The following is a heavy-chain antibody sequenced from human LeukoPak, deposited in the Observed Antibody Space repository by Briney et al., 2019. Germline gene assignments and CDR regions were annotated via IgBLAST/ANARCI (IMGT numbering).Heavy chain of an antibody. J-gene: IGHJ4*02. CDR2: ISYSGST. V-gene: IGHV4-34*01. D-gene: IGHD3-10*01. CDR1: GGSFSGYY. Sequence: PSETLSLTCAVYGGSFSGYYWSWVRQFPGKGLEWIGEISYSGSTNYNPSLKSRVTISIDTSKNQSSLKMRSVTDADTAVYYCAINDGSGSHYKSDYWGRGTLVTVSS. CDR3: AINDGSGSHYKSDY.